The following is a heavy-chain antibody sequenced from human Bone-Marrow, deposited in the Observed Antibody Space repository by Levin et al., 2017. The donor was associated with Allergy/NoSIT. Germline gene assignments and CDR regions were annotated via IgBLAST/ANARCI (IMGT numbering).Heavy chain of an antibody. CDR2: ISYDGQNK. Sequence: GGSLRLSCAASGFTFSRSGMHWVRQAPGKGLEWVALISYDGQNKYYADSVKGRFTISRDNSKNTLFLQIDSLRLEDTAVYYCVKVIAGARLFDYWGQGTLVTVSS. V-gene: IGHV3-30*18. CDR3: VKVIAGARLFDY. J-gene: IGHJ4*02. CDR1: GFTFSRSG.